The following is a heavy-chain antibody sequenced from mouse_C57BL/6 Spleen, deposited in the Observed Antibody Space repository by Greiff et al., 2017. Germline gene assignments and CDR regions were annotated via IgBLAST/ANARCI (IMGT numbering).Heavy chain of an antibody. J-gene: IGHJ2*01. CDR1: GFTFSSYA. Sequence: EVQRVESGAGLVKPGGSLTFSCAASGFTFSSYAMSWVRQTQEKRLEWVAYISSGGDYIYYADTVKGRFTISRDNARNTLYLQMSRLKSENTAMYYSTRGTTVVAYYYCGWGQVTTLSVSS. CDR3: TRGTTVVAYYYCG. V-gene: IGHV5-9-1*02. CDR2: ISSGGDYI. D-gene: IGHD1-1*01.